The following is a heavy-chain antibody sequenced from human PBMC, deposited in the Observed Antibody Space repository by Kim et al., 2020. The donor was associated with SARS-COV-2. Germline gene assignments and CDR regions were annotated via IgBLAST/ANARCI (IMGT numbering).Heavy chain of an antibody. CDR2: IDPSDSYT. V-gene: IGHV5-10-1*01. CDR1: GYSFTSYW. Sequence: GESLKISCKGSGYSFTSYWISWVRQMPGKGLEWMGRIDPSDSYTDYSPSFQGHVTISTDKSISTAYLQWSSLKASDTAMYYCARHGGTVTTPLGYWGQGTLVTVSS. CDR3: ARHGGTVTTPLGY. D-gene: IGHD4-17*01. J-gene: IGHJ4*02.